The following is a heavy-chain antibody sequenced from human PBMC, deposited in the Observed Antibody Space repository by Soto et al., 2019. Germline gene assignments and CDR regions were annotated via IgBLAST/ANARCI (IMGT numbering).Heavy chain of an antibody. J-gene: IGHJ3*01. CDR2: LSYDGSDK. V-gene: IGHV3-30*04. CDR1: GFTFSSYA. D-gene: IGHD5-18*01. Sequence: GGSLRLSCAASGFTFSSYAMHWVRQAPGKGLEWVAVLSYDGSDKYYADSVRGRFTISRDNTKNTVWLQMNSLRGEDTAVYYCAKERRYSFDALDLWGQGTLVTVSS. CDR3: AKERRYSFDALDL.